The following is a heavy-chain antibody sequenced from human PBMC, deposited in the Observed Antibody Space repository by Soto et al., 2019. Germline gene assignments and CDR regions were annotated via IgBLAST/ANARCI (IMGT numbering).Heavy chain of an antibody. Sequence: GGSLRLSCVVSGFTFRSYTLAWVRQAPGKGLEWVSSISGNTNDKNYAESVMGRFTISRDNARNSMYLQMDNLRAEDTAVYYCLRDPTMEDYDEFGSIFFAFWGKGTLVTVSS. V-gene: IGHV3-21*01. CDR2: ISGNTNDK. J-gene: IGHJ4*02. D-gene: IGHD3-3*01. CDR1: GFTFRSYT. CDR3: LRDPTMEDYDEFGSIFFAF.